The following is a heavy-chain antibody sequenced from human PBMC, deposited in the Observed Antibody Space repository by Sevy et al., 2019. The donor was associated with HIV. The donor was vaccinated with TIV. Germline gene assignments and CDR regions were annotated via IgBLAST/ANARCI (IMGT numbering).Heavy chain of an antibody. V-gene: IGHV4-61*01. Sequence: SETLSLTCTVSGGSVSSGSYYWSWIRQPPGKGLEWIGYIYYSGSTNYNPSLKSRVTISVDTSKNQFSLKLSSVTAADTAVYYCARSWSANIPGDYWGQGTLVTVSS. D-gene: IGHD3-3*01. J-gene: IGHJ4*02. CDR1: GGSVSSGSYY. CDR3: ARSWSANIPGDY. CDR2: IYYSGST.